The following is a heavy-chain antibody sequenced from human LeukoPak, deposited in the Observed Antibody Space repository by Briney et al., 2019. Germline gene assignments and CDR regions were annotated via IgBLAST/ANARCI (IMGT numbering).Heavy chain of an antibody. Sequence: SETLSLTCTVSSGSISNYYWSWIRQPPGKALEWIGYIYYSGSTNYNPSLKSRVTISVDTSKNQFSLKLSSVTAADTAVYYCARLYGDYVYFDYWGQGTLVTVSS. J-gene: IGHJ4*02. CDR3: ARLYGDYVYFDY. D-gene: IGHD4-17*01. CDR2: IYYSGST. V-gene: IGHV4-59*12. CDR1: SGSISNYY.